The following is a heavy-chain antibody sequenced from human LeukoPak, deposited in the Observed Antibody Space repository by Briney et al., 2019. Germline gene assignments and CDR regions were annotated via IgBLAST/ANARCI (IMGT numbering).Heavy chain of an antibody. CDR2: IYPGDSDT. Sequence: GESLKISCKGSGYSFTSYWIGWVRQLPGKGLEWMGIIYPGDSDTRYSPSFQGQVTISADKSISTAYLQWSSLKASDTAMYYCARPLSGSYQGGTFDIWGQGTMVTVSS. D-gene: IGHD1-26*01. V-gene: IGHV5-51*01. CDR1: GYSFTSYW. J-gene: IGHJ3*02. CDR3: ARPLSGSYQGGTFDI.